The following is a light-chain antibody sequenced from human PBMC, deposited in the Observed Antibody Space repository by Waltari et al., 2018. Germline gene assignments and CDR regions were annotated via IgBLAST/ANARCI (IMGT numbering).Light chain of an antibody. V-gene: IGKV3D-20*01. CDR3: QQYGDSPET. CDR2: DAS. CDR1: QTVTSSY. Sequence: EIVLPQSPATLSLYPGERATLSCRASQTVTSSYLAWYQQKPGLAPRLLIYDASNRATGIPDRFGGSGAGTDFTLTISTLEPEDFAVYYCQQYGDSPETFGPGTQVKIK. J-gene: IGKJ1*01.